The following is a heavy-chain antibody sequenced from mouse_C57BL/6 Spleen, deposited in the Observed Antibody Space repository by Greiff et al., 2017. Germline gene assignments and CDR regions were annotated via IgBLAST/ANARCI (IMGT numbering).Heavy chain of an antibody. D-gene: IGHD4-1*01. CDR2: ISSGGDYI. Sequence: EVHLVESGEGLVKPGGSLKLSCAASGFTFSSYAMSWVRQTPEKRLEWVAYISSGGDYIYYADTVKGRFTISRENARNTLYLQKSSLKSEDTAMYYCTRAELGRGYFDYWGQGTTLTVSS. CDR1: GFTFSSYA. J-gene: IGHJ2*01. V-gene: IGHV5-9-1*02. CDR3: TRAELGRGYFDY.